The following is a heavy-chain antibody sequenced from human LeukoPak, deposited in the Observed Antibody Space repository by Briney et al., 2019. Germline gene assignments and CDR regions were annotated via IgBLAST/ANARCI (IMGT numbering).Heavy chain of an antibody. CDR2: INHSGST. CDR1: GGSFSGYY. CDR3: ARSSYYYDSPGAFDI. J-gene: IGHJ3*02. D-gene: IGHD3-22*01. V-gene: IGHV4-34*01. Sequence: SETLSLTCAVYGGSFSGYYWSWIRQPPGKGLEWIGEINHSGSTNYNPSLKSRVTISVDTSKNQFSLKLSSVTAADTAVYYCARSSYYYDSPGAFDIWGQGTMVTVSS.